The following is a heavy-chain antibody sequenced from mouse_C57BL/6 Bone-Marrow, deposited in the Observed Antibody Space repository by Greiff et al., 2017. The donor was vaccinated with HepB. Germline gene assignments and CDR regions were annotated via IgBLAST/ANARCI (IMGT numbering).Heavy chain of an antibody. Sequence: QVQLQQPGAELVMPGASVKLSCKASGYTFTSYWMHWVKQRPGQGLEWIGYINPSSGYTKYNQKFKDKATLTADKSSSTAYMQLSSLTYEDSAVYYCARGLYAIDYWGQGTSVTVSS. CDR3: ARGLYAIDY. D-gene: IGHD3-1*01. CDR1: GYTFTSYW. J-gene: IGHJ4*01. CDR2: INPSSGYT. V-gene: IGHV1-7*01.